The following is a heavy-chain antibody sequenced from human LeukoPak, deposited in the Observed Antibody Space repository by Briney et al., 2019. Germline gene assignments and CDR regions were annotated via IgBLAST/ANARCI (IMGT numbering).Heavy chain of an antibody. D-gene: IGHD2-2*02. Sequence: SETLSLTCTVSGGSISSYYWSWIRQPPGKGLEWIGYIYYSGSTNYSPSLKSRVTISVDTSKNQFSLKLSSVTAADTAVYYCAGTYCSSTSCYTSPPHFDYWGQGTLVTVSS. J-gene: IGHJ4*02. CDR2: IYYSGST. CDR3: AGTYCSSTSCYTSPPHFDY. CDR1: GGSISSYY. V-gene: IGHV4-59*08.